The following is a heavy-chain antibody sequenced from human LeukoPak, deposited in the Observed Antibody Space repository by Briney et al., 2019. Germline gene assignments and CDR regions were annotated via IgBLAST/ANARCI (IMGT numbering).Heavy chain of an antibody. CDR2: IIHNSGDT. V-gene: IGHV1-2*02. CDR1: GDTFTGYY. Sequence: ASLKVSCKASGDTFTGYYMHWVRHAPGQGLEWRGGIIHNSGDTNYAQKFQGRVHMTRETYISTAYMELRRLRSDDTAVYYCARRYDDSSGRDAFDIWGQGTMVTVSS. D-gene: IGHD3-22*01. J-gene: IGHJ3*02. CDR3: ARRYDDSSGRDAFDI.